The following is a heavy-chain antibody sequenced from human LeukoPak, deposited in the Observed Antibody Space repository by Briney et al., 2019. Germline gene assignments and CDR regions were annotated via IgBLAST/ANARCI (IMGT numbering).Heavy chain of an antibody. D-gene: IGHD3-22*01. Sequence: ASVKVSCKASGYTFTSYGISWVRQAPGQGLEWMGWISAYNGNTNYAQKLQGRVTMTTDTSTSTAYMELRSLRSDDTAVYYCARDYYDSSGYWGLTYYYGMDDWGQGTTVTVSS. CDR1: GYTFTSYG. J-gene: IGHJ6*02. V-gene: IGHV1-18*01. CDR3: ARDYYDSSGYWGLTYYYGMDD. CDR2: ISAYNGNT.